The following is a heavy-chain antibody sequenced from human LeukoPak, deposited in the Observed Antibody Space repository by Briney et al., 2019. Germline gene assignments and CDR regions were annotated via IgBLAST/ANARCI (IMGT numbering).Heavy chain of an antibody. CDR1: GYSFTTYG. CDR3: ARDSDWTVDY. CDR2: ISLYNGAT. D-gene: IGHD3-9*01. Sequence: ASVKVSCKASGYSFTTYGITWIRQAPGQGLEWMGWISLYNGATEYAQNLQDRVSMTTDTSTNTAHIEVRSLKSDDTAVYYCARDSDWTVDYWGQGTLVTVSS. J-gene: IGHJ4*02. V-gene: IGHV1-18*01.